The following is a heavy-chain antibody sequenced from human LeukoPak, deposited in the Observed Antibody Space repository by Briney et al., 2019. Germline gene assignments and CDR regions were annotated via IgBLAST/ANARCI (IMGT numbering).Heavy chain of an antibody. Sequence: SQTLSLTCTVSGGSISSDDYYWSWIRQPPGKGLEWIGYIYYSGSTSYNPSLKSRVTISIDTSKNQFSLKLSSVTAADTAVYYCARRTRLTMIVATDRWYGAFDIWGQGTMVTVSS. D-gene: IGHD3-22*01. CDR1: GGSISSDDYY. J-gene: IGHJ3*02. CDR2: IYYSGST. CDR3: ARRTRLTMIVATDRWYGAFDI. V-gene: IGHV4-30-4*01.